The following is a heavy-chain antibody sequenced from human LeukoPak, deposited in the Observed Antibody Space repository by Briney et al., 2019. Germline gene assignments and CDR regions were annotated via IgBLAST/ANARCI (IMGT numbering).Heavy chain of an antibody. J-gene: IGHJ4*02. Sequence: PGRSLRLSCAASGFTFSSYAMHWVRQAPGKGLEWVAVILYDGSNKYYADSVKGRFTISRDNSKNTLYLQMNSLRAEDTAVYYCARERTAAGTFDYWGQGTLVTVSS. V-gene: IGHV3-30*04. CDR1: GFTFSSYA. D-gene: IGHD6-13*01. CDR3: ARERTAAGTFDY. CDR2: ILYDGSNK.